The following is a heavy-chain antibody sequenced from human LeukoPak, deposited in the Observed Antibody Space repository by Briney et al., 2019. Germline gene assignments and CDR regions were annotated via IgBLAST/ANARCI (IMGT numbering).Heavy chain of an antibody. CDR3: ARDRRAGYSSRFDAFDI. V-gene: IGHV4-4*07. D-gene: IGHD6-13*01. CDR2: IYTSGST. CDR1: GGSISSYY. J-gene: IGHJ3*02. Sequence: PSETLSLTCTVSGGSISSYYRSWIRQPAGKGLEWIGRIYTSGSTNYNPSLKSRVTMSVDTSKNQFSLKLSSVTAADTAVYYCARDRRAGYSSRFDAFDIWGQGTMVTVSS.